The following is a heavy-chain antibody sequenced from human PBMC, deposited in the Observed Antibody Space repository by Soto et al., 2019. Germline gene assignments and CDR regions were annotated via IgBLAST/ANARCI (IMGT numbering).Heavy chain of an antibody. CDR3: IAATSVPDY. CDR2: IIPIFGTA. Sequence: GASVKVACKASGGTFSSYAISSVRQAPGQGLEWMGGIIPIFGTANYAQKFQGRVTITADESTSTAYMELSSLRSQDTAVYYCIAATSVPDYWGQGTLVTVSS. CDR1: GGTFSSYA. D-gene: IGHD6-13*01. J-gene: IGHJ4*02. V-gene: IGHV1-69*13.